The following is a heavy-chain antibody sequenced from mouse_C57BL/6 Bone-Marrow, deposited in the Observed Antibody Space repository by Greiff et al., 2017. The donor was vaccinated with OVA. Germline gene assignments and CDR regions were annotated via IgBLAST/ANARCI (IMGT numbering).Heavy chain of an antibody. CDR1: GFNIKDDY. D-gene: IGHD2-1*01. V-gene: IGHV14-4*01. Sequence: EVKLMESGAELVRPGASVKLSCTASGFNIKDDYMHWVKQRPEQGLEWIGWIDPENGDTEYASKFQGKATITADTSSNTAYLQLSSLTSEDTAVYYCTTDGIIFAYWGQGTLVTVSA. CDR3: TTDGIIFAY. J-gene: IGHJ3*01. CDR2: IDPENGDT.